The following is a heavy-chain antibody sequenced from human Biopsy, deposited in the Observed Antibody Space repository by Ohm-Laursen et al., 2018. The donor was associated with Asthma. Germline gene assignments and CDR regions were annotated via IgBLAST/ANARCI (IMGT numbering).Heavy chain of an antibody. D-gene: IGHD6-13*01. Sequence: SDTLSLTCAVSGGSFSGYYWSWLRQPPGKGLEWIGESNQSGGPNYNPSLKSRVTISIDTSKNQVSLRLSSVTAADTAMYYCARATSTWSQSGPHYFDHWGQGALDTVSS. CDR1: GGSFSGYY. CDR3: ARATSTWSQSGPHYFDH. V-gene: IGHV4-34*01. J-gene: IGHJ4*02. CDR2: SNQSGGP.